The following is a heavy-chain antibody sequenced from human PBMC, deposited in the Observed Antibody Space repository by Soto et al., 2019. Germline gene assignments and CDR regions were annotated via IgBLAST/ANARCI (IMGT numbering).Heavy chain of an antibody. CDR2: ILPIFDTT. J-gene: IGHJ4*02. CDR3: ATGGRGYSSAPRFYFEY. Sequence: QVQLVQSGAEVKKPGSSVKVSCQASGGIFSSNAISWVRQAPGQGLEWMGGILPIFDTTHYAQKFQGRVTITADESTITAYMELIRLKSEGTALYYCATGGRGYSSAPRFYFEYWGQGTLVTASA. D-gene: IGHD5-18*01. V-gene: IGHV1-69*01. CDR1: GGIFSSNA.